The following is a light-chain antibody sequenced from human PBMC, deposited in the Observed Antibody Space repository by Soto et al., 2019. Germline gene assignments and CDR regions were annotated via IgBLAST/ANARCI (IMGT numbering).Light chain of an antibody. J-gene: IGLJ2*01. Sequence: QSALTQPPSASGSPGQSVTISCTGTSSDVGGYKFVSWYQQHPGKVPKLIIYEVTQRPSGVPDRSSGSKSGNTASLTVSGLQAEDEADYYCSSFAGVNNYVVFGGGTKLTVL. V-gene: IGLV2-8*01. CDR2: EVT. CDR1: SSDVGGYKF. CDR3: SSFAGVNNYVV.